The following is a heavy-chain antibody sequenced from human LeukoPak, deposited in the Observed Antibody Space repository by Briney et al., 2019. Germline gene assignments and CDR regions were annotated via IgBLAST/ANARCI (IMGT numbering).Heavy chain of an antibody. CDR2: IYDDGST. J-gene: IGHJ4*02. Sequence: SQTLSLTCTLSGGSIINGDYYWSWIRQPPGKGLEWIGYIYDDGSTYYNPSLKSRVTISIDTSKNQFSLNLRSVTAAGTAVYYCARLTGSGEVFDSWGQGTLVTVSS. V-gene: IGHV4-30-4*01. D-gene: IGHD1-14*01. CDR1: GGSIINGDYY. CDR3: ARLTGSGEVFDS.